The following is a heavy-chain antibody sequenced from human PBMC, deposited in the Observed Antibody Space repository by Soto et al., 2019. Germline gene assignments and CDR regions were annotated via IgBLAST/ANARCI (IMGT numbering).Heavy chain of an antibody. CDR3: GKLRTGYALYYFDF. J-gene: IGHJ4*02. CDR2: ISGSGGAT. CDR1: GFTFSEYG. V-gene: IGHV3-23*01. D-gene: IGHD3-9*01. Sequence: EVQLLESGGGLVQPGGSLRLSCAASGFTFSEYGMAWVRQAPGKGLEWISGISGSGGATYYADSVQGRFTISKDFFKNTLYLQMSGLRAEDTAVYYCGKLRTGYALYYFDFWGQGAVVTVSS.